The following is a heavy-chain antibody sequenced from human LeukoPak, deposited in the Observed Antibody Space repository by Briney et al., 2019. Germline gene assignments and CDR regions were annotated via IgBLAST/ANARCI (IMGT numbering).Heavy chain of an antibody. V-gene: IGHV1-2*02. CDR3: ARSITMVRAQDV. D-gene: IGHD3-10*01. Sequence: ASVKVSCKASGYTFTGYYMHWVRRAPGQGLEWMGWINPNSGGTNYAQKFQGRVTMTRDTSISTAYMELSRLRSDDTAVYYCARSITMVRAQDVWGQGTTVTVSS. CDR1: GYTFTGYY. J-gene: IGHJ6*02. CDR2: INPNSGGT.